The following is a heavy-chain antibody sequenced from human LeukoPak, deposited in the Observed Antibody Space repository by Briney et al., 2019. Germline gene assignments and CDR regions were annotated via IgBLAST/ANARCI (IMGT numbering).Heavy chain of an antibody. CDR3: ARSLGYCSGGSCYPFDC. CDR2: IKQDGSEI. CDR1: GFSFSSFW. Sequence: GGSLRLSCAASGFSFSSFWMTWVRQTPGRGLEWVANIKQDGSEIYYVDSLKGRFIISRDNDKSSLYLQMNSLRAEDTAVYYCARSLGYCSGGSCYPFDCWGQGTLVTVSS. J-gene: IGHJ4*02. D-gene: IGHD2-15*01. V-gene: IGHV3-7*04.